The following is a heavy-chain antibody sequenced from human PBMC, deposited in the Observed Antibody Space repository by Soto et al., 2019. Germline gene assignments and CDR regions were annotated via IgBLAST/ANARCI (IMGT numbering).Heavy chain of an antibody. Sequence: GSLRLSCAASGFTFSSYWMHWVRQAPGKGLVWVSHINSDGSSISYADSVKGRFTISRDNAKNTLYLQMNSLRAEDTAVYYCAKNQQAVAGWDYWGQGTLVTVSS. D-gene: IGHD6-19*01. CDR2: INSDGSSI. CDR3: AKNQQAVAGWDY. J-gene: IGHJ4*02. CDR1: GFTFSSYW. V-gene: IGHV3-74*01.